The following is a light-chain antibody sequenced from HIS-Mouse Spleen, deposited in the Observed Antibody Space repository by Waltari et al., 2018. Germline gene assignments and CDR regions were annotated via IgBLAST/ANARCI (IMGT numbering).Light chain of an antibody. V-gene: IGLV3-25*03. CDR3: QSADSSGTSYVV. CDR2: KDS. CDR1: ALPKQY. J-gene: IGLJ2*01. Sequence: SYELTQPPSVSVSPGQTARITCPGAALPKQYPYWYQQKPGQAPVLVLYKDSERPSGIPERFSGSSSGTTVTLTISGVQAEDEADYYCQSADSSGTSYVVFGGGTKLTVL.